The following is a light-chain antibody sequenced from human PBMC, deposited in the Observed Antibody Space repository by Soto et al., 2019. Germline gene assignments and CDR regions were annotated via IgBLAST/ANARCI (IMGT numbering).Light chain of an antibody. CDR1: QSVSNSY. CDR2: GAS. CDR3: QQYSSSPGLT. V-gene: IGKV3-20*01. Sequence: EIVMTQSPGTLSLSPGERATLSCRASQSVSNSYLAWYQQKPGQAPRLLIYGASSRATGTPDRFSGSGTGADFTLPISRLEHEDFAVYYCQQYSSSPGLTFGGGTKVEIK. J-gene: IGKJ4*01.